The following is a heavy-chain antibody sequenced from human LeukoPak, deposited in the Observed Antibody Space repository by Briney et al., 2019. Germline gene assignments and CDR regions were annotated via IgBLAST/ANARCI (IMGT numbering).Heavy chain of an antibody. CDR2: IKQDGSEK. J-gene: IGHJ4*02. D-gene: IGHD2-15*01. V-gene: IGHV3-7*01. CDR1: GFTFGSYW. Sequence: GGSLRLSCAASGFTFGSYWMSWVRQAPGKGLEWVANIKQDGSEKYYVDSVKGRFTISRDNAKNSLYLQMNSLRAEDTAVYYCARDRYCSGGSCSPYFDYWGQGTLVTVSS. CDR3: ARDRYCSGGSCSPYFDY.